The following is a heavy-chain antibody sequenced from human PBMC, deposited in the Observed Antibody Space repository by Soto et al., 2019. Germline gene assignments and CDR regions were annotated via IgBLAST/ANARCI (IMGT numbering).Heavy chain of an antibody. D-gene: IGHD2-15*01. Sequence: PGGSLRLSCTPSGFTFVDYAMNWGRQAPGTGLEWVGFIRSKAYGGTPEYAASVKGRFTISRDDSKSIAYLQMNSLKTEDTAVYYCARSLLNGMDVWGQGTTVTVSS. CDR3: ARSLLNGMDV. J-gene: IGHJ6*02. V-gene: IGHV3-49*04. CDR2: IRSKAYGGTP. CDR1: GFTFVDYA.